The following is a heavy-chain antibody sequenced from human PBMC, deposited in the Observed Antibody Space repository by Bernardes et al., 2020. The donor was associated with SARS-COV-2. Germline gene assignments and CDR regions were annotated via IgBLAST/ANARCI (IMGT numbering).Heavy chain of an antibody. J-gene: IGHJ6*02. Sequence: SETLSLTCVVYGGSFSGYYWSWIRQPPGKGLEWIGEINHSGSTNHNPSLKSRVTISVDTSKNQVSLKLSSVTAADTAVYYCARDANYYGLDVWGQGTTVTVSS. CDR1: GGSFSGYY. CDR3: ARDANYYGLDV. CDR2: INHSGST. V-gene: IGHV4-34*01.